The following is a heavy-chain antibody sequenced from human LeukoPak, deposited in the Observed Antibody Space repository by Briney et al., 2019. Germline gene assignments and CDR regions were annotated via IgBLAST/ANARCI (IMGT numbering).Heavy chain of an antibody. V-gene: IGHV3-23*01. J-gene: IGHJ4*02. CDR1: GITFTNHA. Sequence: GGSLRLSCAASGITFTNHALHWVRQAPGQGLEWVSAISGSGGTTYHADSVKGRFTISRDNSKNTLYLQMTSLRAEDTAVYYCAKLYSSAWYGHVDYWGQGTLVTVSS. CDR3: AKLYSSAWYGHVDY. D-gene: IGHD6-19*01. CDR2: ISGSGGTT.